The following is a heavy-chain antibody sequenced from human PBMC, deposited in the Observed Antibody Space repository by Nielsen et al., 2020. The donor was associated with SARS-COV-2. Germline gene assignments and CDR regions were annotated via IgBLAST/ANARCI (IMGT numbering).Heavy chain of an antibody. Sequence: GESLKISCAASGFTFSSYSMNWVRQAPGKGLEWVSYISSSGSTIYYADSVKGRFTISRDNAKNSLYLQMNSLRAEDTAVYYCARYSTPYYYYYGMDVWGQGTTVTVSS. J-gene: IGHJ6*02. V-gene: IGHV3-48*04. CDR3: ARYSTPYYYYYGMDV. CDR1: GFTFSSYS. D-gene: IGHD6-13*01. CDR2: ISSSGSTI.